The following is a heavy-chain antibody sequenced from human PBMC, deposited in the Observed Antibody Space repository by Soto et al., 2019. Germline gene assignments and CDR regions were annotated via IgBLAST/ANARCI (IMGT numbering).Heavy chain of an antibody. CDR3: ARRGPGTYFDY. D-gene: IGHD6-13*01. V-gene: IGHV3-23*01. CDR1: GFTFSSYA. CDR2: ISGSGGST. J-gene: IGHJ4*02. Sequence: GGSLRLSCAASGFTFSSYAMSWVRQAPGKGLEWVSVISGSGGSTYYADSVKGRLTISRDNSKNTLYLQMNSLRAEDTAGYYCARRGPGTYFDYWGQGTLVTVSS.